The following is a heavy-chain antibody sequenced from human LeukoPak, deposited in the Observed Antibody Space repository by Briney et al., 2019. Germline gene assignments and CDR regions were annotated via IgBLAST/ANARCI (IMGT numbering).Heavy chain of an antibody. J-gene: IGHJ3*02. V-gene: IGHV4-30-2*01. Sequence: SETLSLTCAVYGGSFSGYCWSWIRQPPGKGLEWIGYIYHSGSTYYNPSLKSRVTISVDRSKNQFSLKLSSVTAADTAVYYCARGTSGAEGAFDIWGQGTMVTVSS. CDR2: IYHSGST. CDR3: ARGTSGAEGAFDI. CDR1: GGSFSGYC. D-gene: IGHD1-14*01.